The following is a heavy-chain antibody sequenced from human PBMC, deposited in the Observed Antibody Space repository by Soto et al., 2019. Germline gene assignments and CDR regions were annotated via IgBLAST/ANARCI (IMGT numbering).Heavy chain of an antibody. CDR1: GGSISSGDYY. Sequence: QVQLQESGPGLVKPSQTLSLTCTVSGGSISSGDYYWSWIRQPPGKGLEWIGYIYYSGSTYYNPSLKRRVXTXVXXSKNQFSLKLSSVTAADTAVYYCARERPDGSRLDPWGQGTLVTVSS. CDR3: ARERPDGSRLDP. V-gene: IGHV4-30-4*01. D-gene: IGHD6-13*01. J-gene: IGHJ5*02. CDR2: IYYSGST.